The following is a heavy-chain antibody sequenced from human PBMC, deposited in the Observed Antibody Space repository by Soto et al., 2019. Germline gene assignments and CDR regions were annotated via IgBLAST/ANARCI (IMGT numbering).Heavy chain of an antibody. CDR2: IYYSGRT. Sequence: SETLSLTCTGSGGAISISRYYLTWIRQPPGKGLEWIGSIYYSGRTYYNPSLKSRVTISVGTSKNQLSLKLSSVTAADTAVYYCASTGEVASYGLGSYPIDYAYGLDLWGQGTMFTVSS. D-gene: IGHD3-10*01. J-gene: IGHJ6*02. V-gene: IGHV4-39*01. CDR3: ASTGEVASYGLGSYPIDYAYGLDL. CDR1: GGAISISRYY.